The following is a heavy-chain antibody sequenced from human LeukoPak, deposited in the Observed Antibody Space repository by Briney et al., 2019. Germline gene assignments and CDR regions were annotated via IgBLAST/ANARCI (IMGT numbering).Heavy chain of an antibody. Sequence: PSETLSLTCTVSGGSISSYYWSWIRQPPGKGLEWIGYIYYSGSTNYNPSLKSRVTISVDTSKNQFSLKLSSVTAADTVVYYCARHGYYYYYGMDVWGQGTTVTVSS. V-gene: IGHV4-59*08. CDR1: GGSISSYY. CDR3: ARHGYYYYYGMDV. CDR2: IYYSGST. J-gene: IGHJ6*02.